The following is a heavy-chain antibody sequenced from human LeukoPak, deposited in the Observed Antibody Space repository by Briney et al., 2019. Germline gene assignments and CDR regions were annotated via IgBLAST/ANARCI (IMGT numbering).Heavy chain of an antibody. CDR2: ISGSGGST. CDR1: GFTFSSYG. D-gene: IGHD3-10*01. V-gene: IGHV3-23*01. CDR3: AKARLLWFGELLPNWFDP. Sequence: GGSLRLSCAASGFTFSSYGMSWVRQAPGKGLEWVSAISGSGGSTYYADSVKGRFTISRDNSKNTLYLQMNSLRAEDTAVYYCAKARLLWFGELLPNWFDPWGQGTLVTVSS. J-gene: IGHJ5*02.